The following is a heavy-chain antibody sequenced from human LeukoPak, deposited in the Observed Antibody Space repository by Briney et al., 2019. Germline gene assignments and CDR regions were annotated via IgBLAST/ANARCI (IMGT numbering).Heavy chain of an antibody. CDR1: GFTFSSFT. CDR3: AREGSSGWYVDY. D-gene: IGHD6-19*01. J-gene: IGHJ4*02. CDR2: IYSGGST. V-gene: IGHV3-66*01. Sequence: GGSLRLSCAASGFTFSSFTMTWVRQAPGKGLEWVSVIYSGGSTYYADSVKGRFTISRDNSKNTLYLQMNSLRAEDTAVYYCAREGSSGWYVDYWGQGTLVTVSS.